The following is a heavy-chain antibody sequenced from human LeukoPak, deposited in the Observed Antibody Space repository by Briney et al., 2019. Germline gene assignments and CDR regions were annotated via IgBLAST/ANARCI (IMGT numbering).Heavy chain of an antibody. V-gene: IGHV3-43*02. CDR3: AKAAYDLLTGYYSYYYYAMDV. Sequence: GGSLRLSCATSGFTFDDFAMHWVRQAPGKGLKWASLISAGGGTTYYADSVKGRFTISRDNRKKSLYLQMNSLRTEDTAFYYCAKAAYDLLTGYYSYYYYAMDVWGQGTTVTVSS. CDR1: GFTFDDFA. J-gene: IGHJ6*02. D-gene: IGHD3-9*01. CDR2: ISAGGGTT.